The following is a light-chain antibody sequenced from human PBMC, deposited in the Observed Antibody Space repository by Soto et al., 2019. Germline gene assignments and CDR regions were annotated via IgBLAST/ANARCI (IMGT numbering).Light chain of an antibody. CDR1: QSVSRGY. Sequence: EVVLTQSPGTLSLSPGERATLSCRASQSVSRGYLAWYQQKPGQAPRLLIYDTSDRATGIPDRFSGSGSGTDFTLTISRLEPEDFAVYYCQQYGDSPRTFGLGTKVDIK. V-gene: IGKV3-20*01. CDR2: DTS. CDR3: QQYGDSPRT. J-gene: IGKJ1*01.